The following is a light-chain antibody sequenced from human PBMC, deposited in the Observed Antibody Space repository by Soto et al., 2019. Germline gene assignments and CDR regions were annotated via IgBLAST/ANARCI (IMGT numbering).Light chain of an antibody. CDR2: GAS. Sequence: EIVLTQSPGTLSLSPGERATLSCRASQSVSSNYLAWYQQKPGQTPRLLIYGASSRATGIPLRFSGSGSGTDLTLTISRLEPEDFAVYYCQQYGSSPGTFGQGTQVEIK. V-gene: IGKV3-20*01. CDR1: QSVSSNY. CDR3: QQYGSSPGT. J-gene: IGKJ1*01.